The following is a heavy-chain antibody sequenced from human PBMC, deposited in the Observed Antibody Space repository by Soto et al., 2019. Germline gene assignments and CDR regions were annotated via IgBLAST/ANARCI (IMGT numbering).Heavy chain of an antibody. V-gene: IGHV4-4*02. Sequence: QVQLQESGPGLVKPSGTLSLTCAVSGGSISSSNWWSWVRQPPGKGLEWIGEIYHSGSTNYNPSLKSRVTISVDKSKNQFSLKLSSVTAADTAVYYCARRGGYYDILTGYPDNGAFDIWGQGTMVTVSS. CDR3: ARRGGYYDILTGYPDNGAFDI. CDR2: IYHSGST. J-gene: IGHJ3*02. CDR1: GGSISSSNW. D-gene: IGHD3-9*01.